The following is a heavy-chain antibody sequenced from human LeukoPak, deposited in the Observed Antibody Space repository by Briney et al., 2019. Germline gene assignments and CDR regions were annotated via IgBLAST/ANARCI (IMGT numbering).Heavy chain of an antibody. Sequence: GESLKISCKGSGYSFTSYWIGWVRQMPGKGLEWMGIIYPGDSDTRYSPSFQGQVTISADKSISTAYLQWSSLKASDTAMYYCARRGGLLYGSGSYYNLPWFDPWGQGTLVTVSS. CDR1: GYSFTSYW. D-gene: IGHD3-10*01. CDR3: ARRGGLLYGSGSYYNLPWFDP. V-gene: IGHV5-51*01. J-gene: IGHJ5*02. CDR2: IYPGDSDT.